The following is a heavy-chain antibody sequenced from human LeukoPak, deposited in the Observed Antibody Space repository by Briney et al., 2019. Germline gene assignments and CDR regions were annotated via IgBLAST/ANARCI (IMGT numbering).Heavy chain of an antibody. D-gene: IGHD3-9*01. CDR2: IWYDGSYK. CDR1: GFTFSNYG. CDR3: AKVGYDILTGLRYYFDY. V-gene: IGHV3-33*06. Sequence: PGGSLRLSCAPSGFTFSNYGMYWVRQAPGKGLEWVAVIWYDGSYKYYADSVKGRFTISRDNSKNTLYLQMNSLRAEDTAVYYCAKVGYDILTGLRYYFDYWGQGTLVTVSS. J-gene: IGHJ4*02.